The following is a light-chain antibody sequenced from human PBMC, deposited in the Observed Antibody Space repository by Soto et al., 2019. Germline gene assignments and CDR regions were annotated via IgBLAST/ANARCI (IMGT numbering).Light chain of an antibody. Sequence: EIVLTQSPATLSLSPGERAALSCRASQSVSSYLAWYQQKPGQAPRLLIYDASKRATGIPARFSGSGSGTDFTLTISSLEPEDFAFYYCQQRSNWSSTFGGGTKVEIK. CDR2: DAS. CDR1: QSVSSY. V-gene: IGKV3-11*01. CDR3: QQRSNWSST. J-gene: IGKJ4*01.